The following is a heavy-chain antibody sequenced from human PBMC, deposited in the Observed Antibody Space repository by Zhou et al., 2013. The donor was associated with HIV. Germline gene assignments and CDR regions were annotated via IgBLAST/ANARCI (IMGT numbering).Heavy chain of an antibody. V-gene: IGHV1-2*02. CDR2: ISPNTGGT. D-gene: IGHD1-26*01. J-gene: IGHJ5*02. CDR3: ARDPGGSAPAFDP. Sequence: QVQLVHSGAEVKKPGASVKVSCKASGYTFTAYYIHWVRQAPGQGLEWMGWISPNTGGTNYAPKFQGRITMTRDTSISTVYMELSSLTPDDTSVYYCARDPGGSAPAFDPWGQGTLVTVSS. CDR1: GYTFTAYY.